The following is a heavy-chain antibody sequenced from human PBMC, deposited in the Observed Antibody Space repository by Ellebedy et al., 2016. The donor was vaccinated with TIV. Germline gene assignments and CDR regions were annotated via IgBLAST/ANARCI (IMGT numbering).Heavy chain of an antibody. J-gene: IGHJ4*02. V-gene: IGHV3-30-3*01. CDR3: AKGKQWLAD. CDR2: ISYDGSNK. D-gene: IGHD6-19*01. Sequence: GESLKISCAASGFTFSSYVMHWVRQAPGKGLEWVALISYDGSNKYYADSVKGRFTISRDNSKDTLYLQMNSLRAEDTAVYYCAKGKQWLADWGQGTLVTVSS. CDR1: GFTFSSYV.